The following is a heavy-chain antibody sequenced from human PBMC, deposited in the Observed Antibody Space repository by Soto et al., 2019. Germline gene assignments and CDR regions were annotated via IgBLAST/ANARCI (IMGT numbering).Heavy chain of an antibody. Sequence: GGSLRLSCAASGFTFSSYAMHWVRQAPGKGLEWVAVRSYDGSNQYYADSVKGRFTISRDNSKNTLYLQMNSLRAEDTAVYYCARALFGGGNYYGMDVWGQGTTVTISS. V-gene: IGHV3-30-3*01. D-gene: IGHD3-10*01. J-gene: IGHJ6*02. CDR2: RSYDGSNQ. CDR3: ARALFGGGNYYGMDV. CDR1: GFTFSSYA.